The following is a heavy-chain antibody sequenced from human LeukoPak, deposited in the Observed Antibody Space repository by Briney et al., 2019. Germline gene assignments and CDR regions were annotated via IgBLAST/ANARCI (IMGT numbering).Heavy chain of an antibody. CDR2: INPNSGGT. J-gene: IGHJ4*02. V-gene: IGHV1-2*02. CDR3: ARRIVGATYDY. CDR1: GYTFTNYY. Sequence: ASVKLSCKASGYTFTNYYMHWVRQAPGQGVEWMGWINPNSGGTNYAQKFQGRVTMTRDTSISTAYMELSRLRSDDTAVYYCARRIVGATYDYWGQGTLVTVSS. D-gene: IGHD1-26*01.